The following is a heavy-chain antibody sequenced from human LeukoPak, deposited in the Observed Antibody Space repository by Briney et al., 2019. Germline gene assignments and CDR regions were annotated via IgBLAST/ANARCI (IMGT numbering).Heavy chain of an antibody. D-gene: IGHD3-22*01. J-gene: IGHJ6*03. Sequence: SETLSLTCTVSGGSISSHYWSWTRQPPGKGREWIGYIYYSGSTNYNPSLKSRVTISVDTSKNQFSLKLSSVTAADTAVYCCARVRDSSGYDYYYYMDVWGKGTTVTVSS. CDR3: ARVRDSSGYDYYYYMDV. V-gene: IGHV4-59*11. CDR2: IYYSGST. CDR1: GGSISSHY.